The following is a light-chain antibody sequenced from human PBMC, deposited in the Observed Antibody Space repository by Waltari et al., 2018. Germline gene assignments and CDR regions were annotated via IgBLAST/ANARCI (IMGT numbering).Light chain of an antibody. CDR1: SSNIGSNY. Sequence: QSVLTQAPSASETPGQRITISCSGSSSNIGSNYVSWYQHLPGAAPKLLTGRDDPRPSGVPDRFSGSKSGTSASLAISGLRSEDEADYYCASWDDTLSALVFGGGTKLTVL. J-gene: IGLJ3*02. CDR3: ASWDDTLSALV. CDR2: RDD. V-gene: IGLV1-47*01.